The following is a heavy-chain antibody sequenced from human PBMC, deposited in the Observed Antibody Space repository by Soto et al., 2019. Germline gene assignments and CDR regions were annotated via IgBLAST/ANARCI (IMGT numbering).Heavy chain of an antibody. CDR2: ISGSGSTT. D-gene: IGHD4-4*01. Sequence: EVQLLESGGGLVQPGGSLRLSCAASGLTFSGYGMSWVRQAPGTGLEWVSAISGSGSTTYYADSVKGRFTISRDDSKNFLFLQMNSLRAEVTAVYYCVTRSRGLQSSPPRLDSWGQGTLVTVSS. J-gene: IGHJ4*02. CDR3: VTRSRGLQSSPPRLDS. V-gene: IGHV3-23*01. CDR1: GLTFSGYG.